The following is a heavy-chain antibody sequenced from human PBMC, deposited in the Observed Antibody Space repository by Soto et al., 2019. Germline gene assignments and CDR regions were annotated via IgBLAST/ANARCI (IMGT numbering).Heavy chain of an antibody. CDR3: ARDVLDTETH. J-gene: IGHJ4*02. V-gene: IGHV3-30-3*01. D-gene: IGHD5-18*01. CDR2: ISYDGSNK. CDR1: GFTFSSYA. Sequence: QVQLVESGGGVVQPGRSLRLSCAASGFTFSSYAMHLVRQAPGKGMEWVAVISYDGSNKYYADSVKGRFTISRDNSKNTLYLQMNSMSAEDTAVYYCARDVLDTETHWGQGTLGTVSS.